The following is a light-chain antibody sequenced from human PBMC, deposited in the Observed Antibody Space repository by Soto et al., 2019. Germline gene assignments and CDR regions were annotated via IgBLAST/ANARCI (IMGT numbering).Light chain of an antibody. CDR1: GSDVGGYNY. Sequence: QSALTQPASVSGSPGQSITISCTGTGSDVGGYNYVSWYQQHPGKAPKVMIYDVSNRPSGVSNRFSGSKSGNTASLTISGLPAEDEADYYCSSYTSASTPLVFGGGTQLTVL. V-gene: IGLV2-14*01. CDR3: SSYTSASTPLV. CDR2: DVS. J-gene: IGLJ2*01.